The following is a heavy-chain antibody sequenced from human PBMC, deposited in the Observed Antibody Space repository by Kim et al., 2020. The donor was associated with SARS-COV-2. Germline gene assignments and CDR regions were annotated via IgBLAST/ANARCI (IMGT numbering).Heavy chain of an antibody. CDR3: ARLLGTWLTFDY. V-gene: IGHV4-39*01. CDR1: GGSISSSSYY. D-gene: IGHD3-3*02. CDR2: IYYSGST. J-gene: IGHJ4*02. Sequence: SETLSLTCTVSGGSISSSSYYWGWIRQPPGKGLEWIGSIYYSGSTYYNPSLKSRVTISVDTSKNQFSLKLSSVTAADTAVYYCARLLGTWLTFDYWGQGTLVTVSS.